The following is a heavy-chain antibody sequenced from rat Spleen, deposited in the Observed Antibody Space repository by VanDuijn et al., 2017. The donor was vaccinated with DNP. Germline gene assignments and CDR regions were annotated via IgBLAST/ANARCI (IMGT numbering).Heavy chain of an antibody. D-gene: IGHD1-4*01. CDR3: AGRPPPTRGPFDY. V-gene: IGHV5-7*01. CDR2: IRYDGSST. Sequence: EVQLVESGGGLVQPGRSLILSCTASGFTFSDHNMAWVRQAPKKGLEWVATIRYDGSSTYYRDSVKGRFIISRNNAKSTLYLQMDSLRSDDTATYYCAGRPPPTRGPFDYWGQGIMVTVSS. CDR1: GFTFSDHN. J-gene: IGHJ2*01.